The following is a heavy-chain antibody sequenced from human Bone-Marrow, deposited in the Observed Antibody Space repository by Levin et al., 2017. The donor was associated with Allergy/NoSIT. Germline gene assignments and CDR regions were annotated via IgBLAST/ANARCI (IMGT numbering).Heavy chain of an antibody. CDR3: AKAFTTPAKWELLRGFDY. V-gene: IGHV3-30*18. D-gene: IGHD1-26*01. CDR1: GFTFSSYG. J-gene: IGHJ4*02. CDR2: ISYDGSNK. Sequence: GESLKISCAASGFTFSSYGMHWVRQAPGKGLEWVAVISYDGSNKYYADSVKGRFTISRDNSKNTLYLQMNSLRAEDTAVYYCAKAFTTPAKWELLRGFDYWGQGTLVTVSS.